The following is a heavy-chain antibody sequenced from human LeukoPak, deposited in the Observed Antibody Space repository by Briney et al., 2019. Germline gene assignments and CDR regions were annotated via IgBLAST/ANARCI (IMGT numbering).Heavy chain of an antibody. CDR2: IIPIFGTA. CDR1: GGTFSSYA. CDR3: ARAHYHDYGDQGGAFDI. Sequence: SVKVSCKASGGTFSSYAISWVRQAPGQGLEWMGGIIPIFGTANYAQKFQGRVTITRDTSASTAYMELSSLRSEDTAVYYCARAHYHDYGDQGGAFDIWGQGTMVTVSS. V-gene: IGHV1-69*05. J-gene: IGHJ3*02. D-gene: IGHD4-17*01.